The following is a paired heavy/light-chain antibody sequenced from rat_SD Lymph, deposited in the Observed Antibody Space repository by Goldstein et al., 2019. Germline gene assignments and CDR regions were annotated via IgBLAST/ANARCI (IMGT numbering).Heavy chain of an antibody. CDR1: GFTFSSYG. J-gene: IGHJ3*01. CDR2: ISSSSGT. D-gene: IGHD1-7*01. V-gene: IGHV5-62*01. Sequence: VQLVESGGGLVQPGKSLKLSCSASGFTFSSYGMHWIRQAPGKGLDWVAYISSSSGTVYADAVKGRFTISRDNAKNTLYLQLNSLKSEDTAIYYCARNANTMGMNWFAYWGQGTLVTVSS. CDR3: ARNANTMGMNWFAY.
Light chain of an antibody. CDR3: QQSRESPPWT. J-gene: IGKJ1*01. CDR1: QSVSISRYNL. V-gene: IGKV3S19*01. CDR2: RAS. Sequence: DIVLTQSPALAVSLGQRATISCRASQSVSISRYNLMHWYQQKPGQQPKLLIYRASNLASGIPARFSGSGSGTDFTLTINPVQADDIATYYCQQSRESPPWTFGGGTKLELK.